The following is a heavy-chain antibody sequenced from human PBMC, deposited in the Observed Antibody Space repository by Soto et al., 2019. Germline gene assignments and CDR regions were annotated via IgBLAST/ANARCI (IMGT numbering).Heavy chain of an antibody. V-gene: IGHV3-23*05. CDR3: VKDRHPDGLWPFDH. Sequence: EVQLVESGGGLVQPGGSLRLSCVGSGFPFSTYTISWVRQAPGKGLEWVSGIYGKGSGIFYADSVRGRFTISRDNSKSTVYLQMNSLRGDDTAIYYCVKDRHPDGLWPFDHWGRGTLIIVSS. CDR1: GFPFSTYT. J-gene: IGHJ4*02. D-gene: IGHD2-8*01. CDR2: IYGKGSGI.